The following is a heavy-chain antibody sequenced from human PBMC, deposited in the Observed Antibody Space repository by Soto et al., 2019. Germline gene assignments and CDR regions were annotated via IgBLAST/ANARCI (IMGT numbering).Heavy chain of an antibody. Sequence: GASVKVSCKASGYTFTGYYMHWVRQAPGQRLEWMGWINAGNGNTEYSQKFQGRVTITRDTSASTAYMELSSLRSEDTAVYYRARASCSSTSCYNYYYYGMDVWGQGTTVTVSS. V-gene: IGHV1-3*01. CDR2: INAGNGNT. CDR1: GYTFTGYY. CDR3: ARASCSSTSCYNYYYYGMDV. D-gene: IGHD2-2*01. J-gene: IGHJ6*02.